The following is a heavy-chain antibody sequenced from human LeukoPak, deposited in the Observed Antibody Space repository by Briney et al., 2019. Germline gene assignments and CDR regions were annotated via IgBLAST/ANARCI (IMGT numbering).Heavy chain of an antibody. J-gene: IGHJ6*02. D-gene: IGHD6-6*01. CDR2: IYSGGST. CDR1: GFTVSSNY. Sequence: GGSLRLSCAASGFTVSSNYMSWVRQAPGKGLEWVSVIYSGGSTYCADSVKGRFTISRDNSKNTLYLQMNSLRAEDTAVYYCARVAARPRYYYYYGMDVWGQGTTVTVSS. V-gene: IGHV3-53*01. CDR3: ARVAARPRYYYYYGMDV.